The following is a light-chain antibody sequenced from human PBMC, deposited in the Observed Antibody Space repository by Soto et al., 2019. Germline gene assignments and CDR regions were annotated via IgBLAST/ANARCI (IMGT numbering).Light chain of an antibody. J-gene: IGLJ2*01. CDR2: DVD. CDR3: SSYTGSSTLV. V-gene: IGLV2-14*03. CDR1: SSDVGGYSS. Sequence: QSALTQPASVSGSPGQSITISCTGTSSDVGGYSSVSWYQHHPGKAPKLMIYDVDNRPSGVPNRFSGSKSGNTASLTISGLQAEDEADYYCSSYTGSSTLVFGGGTKLTVL.